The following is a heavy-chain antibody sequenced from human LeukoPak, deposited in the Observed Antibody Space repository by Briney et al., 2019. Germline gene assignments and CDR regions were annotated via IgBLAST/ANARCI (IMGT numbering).Heavy chain of an antibody. CDR1: GGSISSLY. Sequence: SETLSLTCSVSGGSISSLYWSWIRQPPGKGLGWIVYIYYTGSTNYNPSLKSRVTMFVDMSKNQFSLRLSSVTAADTAVYYCARHRAYSSSSPFDYWGQGTLVTVSS. D-gene: IGHD6-6*01. V-gene: IGHV4-59*08. J-gene: IGHJ4*02. CDR2: IYYTGST. CDR3: ARHRAYSSSSPFDY.